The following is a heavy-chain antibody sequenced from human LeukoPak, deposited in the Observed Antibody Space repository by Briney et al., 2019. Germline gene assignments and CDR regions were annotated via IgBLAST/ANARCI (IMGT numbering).Heavy chain of an antibody. V-gene: IGHV1-69*13. D-gene: IGHD2-15*01. CDR1: GGTFSSYA. Sequence: ASVKVSCKASGGTFSSYAISWVRQAPGQGLEWMGGIIPIFGTANYAQKFQGRVTINADESTSTAYMELSSLRSEDTAVYYCARGQDIVVVVAALNWFDPWGQGTLVTVSS. J-gene: IGHJ5*02. CDR3: ARGQDIVVVVAALNWFDP. CDR2: IIPIFGTA.